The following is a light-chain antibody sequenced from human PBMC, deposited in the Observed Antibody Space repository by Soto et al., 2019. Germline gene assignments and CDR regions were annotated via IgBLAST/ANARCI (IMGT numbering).Light chain of an antibody. CDR3: QQYCSSLFT. V-gene: IGKV3-20*01. J-gene: IGKJ3*01. CDR1: QSVSSSY. CDR2: GAS. Sequence: EIVLTQSPGTLSLSPGERATLSCRASQSVSSSYLAWYQQKPGQAPRLLIYGASSRATGIPDRFSGSGSGKDFTLTISSLEPECFAMYYCQQYCSSLFTFGPGTKVDIK.